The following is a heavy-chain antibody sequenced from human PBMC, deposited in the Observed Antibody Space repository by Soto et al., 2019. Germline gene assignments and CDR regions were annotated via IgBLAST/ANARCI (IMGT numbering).Heavy chain of an antibody. V-gene: IGHV3-23*01. J-gene: IGHJ6*02. D-gene: IGHD6-25*01. CDR3: GKGDAAVGIYDYYGMDV. Sequence: GGSLRLSCAASGFTFSSYAMSWVRQAPGKGLEWVSAISGSGGSTYYADSVKGRFTISRDNSKNTLYLQMNSLRAEDTAAYYCGKGDAAVGIYDYYGMDVWGQGTMVTVSS. CDR2: ISGSGGST. CDR1: GFTFSSYA.